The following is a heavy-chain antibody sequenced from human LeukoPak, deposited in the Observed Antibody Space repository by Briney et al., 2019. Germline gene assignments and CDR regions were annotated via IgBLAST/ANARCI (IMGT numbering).Heavy chain of an antibody. CDR1: GFTVSDDY. D-gene: IGHD2-15*01. Sequence: GGSLRLSCAASGFTVSDDYMSWVRQAPGKGLEWVSVIYSGGSTFYADSVKGRFTISRDNSKNTLYLQMNSLRAEDTAVYYCASDSYSPEYFQHWGQGTLVTVSS. CDR3: ASDSYSPEYFQH. J-gene: IGHJ1*01. CDR2: IYSGGST. V-gene: IGHV3-66*01.